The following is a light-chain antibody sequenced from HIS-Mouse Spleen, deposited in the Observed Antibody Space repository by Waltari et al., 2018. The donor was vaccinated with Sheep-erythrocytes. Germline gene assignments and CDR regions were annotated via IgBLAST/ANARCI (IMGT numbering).Light chain of an antibody. V-gene: IGLV2-11*01. J-gene: IGLJ1*01. CDR2: DVS. CDR1: SSDVGGYNY. CDR3: CSYAGSYNHV. Sequence: QSALTQPRSVSGSPGQSVTISCTGTSSDVGGYNYVSWYQQHPGKSPKLMIYDVSKRPSGVPDRFSGSKSGSTASLTISGVQAEDEADYYCCSYAGSYNHVFATGTKVTVL.